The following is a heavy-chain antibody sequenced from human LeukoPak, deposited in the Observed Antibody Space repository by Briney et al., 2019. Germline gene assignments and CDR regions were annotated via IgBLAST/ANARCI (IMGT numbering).Heavy chain of an antibody. CDR2: IIPIFGTA. D-gene: IGHD6-6*01. Sequence: SVKVSCKASGGTFSSYAISWVRQAPGQGLEWMGRIIPIFGTANYAQKFQGRVTITTDESTSTAYMELSSLRSEDTAVYYCASASIAARPYPNYYYYYMDVWGKGTTVTVSS. V-gene: IGHV1-69*05. J-gene: IGHJ6*03. CDR1: GGTFSSYA. CDR3: ASASIAARPYPNYYYYYMDV.